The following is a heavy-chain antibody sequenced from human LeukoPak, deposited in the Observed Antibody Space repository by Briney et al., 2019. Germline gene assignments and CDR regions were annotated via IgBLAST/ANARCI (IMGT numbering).Heavy chain of an antibody. Sequence: PSETLSLTCTVSGGSISSGSYYWSWIRQPAGKGLEWIGRIYTSGSTNYNPSLKSRVTISVDTSKNQFSLKLSSVTAADTAVYYCARDSIAVDGTVGRAFDIWGQGTMVTVSS. V-gene: IGHV4-61*02. D-gene: IGHD6-19*01. J-gene: IGHJ3*02. CDR3: ARDSIAVDGTVGRAFDI. CDR2: IYTSGST. CDR1: GGSISSGSYY.